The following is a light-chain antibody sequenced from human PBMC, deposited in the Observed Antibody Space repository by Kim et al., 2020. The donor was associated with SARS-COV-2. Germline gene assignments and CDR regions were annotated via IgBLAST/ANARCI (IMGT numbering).Light chain of an antibody. Sequence: ASVGDRVTITCQASQGIKKYLTWYQEKPGKAPKLLIHDASTLKSGVPSRFRGSGSGTDFTLIISNLQPEDAATYYCQKYYDAPRTFGQGTKVDIK. CDR3: QKYYDAPRT. CDR1: QGIKKY. V-gene: IGKV1-27*01. J-gene: IGKJ1*01. CDR2: DAS.